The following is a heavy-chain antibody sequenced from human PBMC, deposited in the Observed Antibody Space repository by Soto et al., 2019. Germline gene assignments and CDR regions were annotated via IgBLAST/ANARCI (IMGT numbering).Heavy chain of an antibody. D-gene: IGHD2-15*01. Sequence: EVQLLQSGGGLVQPGGSLRLSCAASGFSFSTYAMSWVRQAPGKGLEWVSAISGSGATTFYADSMKGRFTISRDNSRDTRYLQRNSLRAEDPAVYFCARGKCSPLDRYCAEGVVDWSDPWGGGTLFTASS. J-gene: IGHJ5*02. V-gene: IGHV3-23*01. CDR1: GFSFSTYA. CDR2: ISGSGATT. CDR3: ARGKCSPLDRYCAEGVVDWSDP.